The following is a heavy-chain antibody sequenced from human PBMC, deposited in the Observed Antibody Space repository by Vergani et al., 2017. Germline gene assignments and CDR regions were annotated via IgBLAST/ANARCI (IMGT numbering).Heavy chain of an antibody. D-gene: IGHD5-18*01. CDR3: ARTGSGHNYGYTFDV. Sequence: EVQLVESGGGLVQPGGSLRLSCAASGFTFSSYSMNWVRQAPGKGLEWISYITISSSNIYYADSVKGRFTISRDNAKNTLYLQMNSLRAEDTALYYCARTGSGHNYGYTFDVWGQGTLVTVSS. J-gene: IGHJ4*02. V-gene: IGHV3-48*01. CDR2: ITISSSNI. CDR1: GFTFSSYS.